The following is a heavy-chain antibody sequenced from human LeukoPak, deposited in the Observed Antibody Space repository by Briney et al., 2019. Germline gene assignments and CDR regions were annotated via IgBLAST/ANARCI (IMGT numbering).Heavy chain of an antibody. V-gene: IGHV3-48*03. CDR1: GFTFSSYE. J-gene: IGHJ4*02. Sequence: PGGSLRLSCAASGFTFSSYEMNWVRQAPGKGLEWVSYISSSGSTIYYADSVKGRFTISRDNAKNSLYLQMNSLRDEDTAVYYRARVGGSGLDFDYWGQGTLVTVSS. CDR3: ARVGGSGLDFDY. CDR2: ISSSGSTI. D-gene: IGHD6-19*01.